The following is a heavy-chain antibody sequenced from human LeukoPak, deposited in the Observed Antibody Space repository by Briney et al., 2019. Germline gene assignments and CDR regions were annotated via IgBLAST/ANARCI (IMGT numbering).Heavy chain of an antibody. CDR3: VPGSSDY. CDR1: GFTFSTYA. CDR2: ISGSGGST. V-gene: IGHV3-23*01. Sequence: PGGSLRLSCAASGFTFSTYAMTWVRQAPGKGLEWVSAISGSGGSTYYADSVKGRFTISKDKSKNTLYLQMNSLRAEDTAVYYCVPGSSDYWGQGTLVTVSS. J-gene: IGHJ4*02. D-gene: IGHD6-19*01.